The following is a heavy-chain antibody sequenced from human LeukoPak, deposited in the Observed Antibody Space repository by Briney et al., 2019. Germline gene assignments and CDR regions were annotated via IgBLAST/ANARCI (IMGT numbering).Heavy chain of an antibody. V-gene: IGHV4-59*08. J-gene: IGHJ6*03. CDR2: IFYSGST. Sequence: SETLSLTCTVSGGSTSNYYWSWIRQAPGTGLEWIGYIFYSGSTNYNPSLKSRVTMSIDTSKNQFSLNLSSVTAADTAVYYCARGPTRYYMDVWGKGTTVTVSS. CDR1: GGSTSNYY. CDR3: ARGPTRYYMDV.